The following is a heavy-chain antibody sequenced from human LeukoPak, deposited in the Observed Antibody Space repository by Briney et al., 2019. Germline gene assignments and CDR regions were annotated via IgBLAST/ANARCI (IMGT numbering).Heavy chain of an antibody. CDR3: TTRSPARYCSDGACYSSADY. J-gene: IGHJ4*02. CDR1: GFTLSTNA. D-gene: IGHD2-15*01. CDR2: IRSKADGGTP. V-gene: IGHV3-15*01. Sequence: GGSLRLSCLTSGFTLSTNAMSWVRQAPGKGLEWVGHIRSKADGGTPDYIAPVKGRFTISRDDSKDTLYLQMNSLNTEDTAMYYCTTRSPARYCSDGACYSSADYWGQGTLVTVSS.